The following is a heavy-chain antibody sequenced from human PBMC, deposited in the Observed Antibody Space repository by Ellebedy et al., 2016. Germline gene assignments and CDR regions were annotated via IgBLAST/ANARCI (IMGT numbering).Heavy chain of an antibody. Sequence: GGSLRLXXTASGLNFNTFFMSWVRQAPGGGLEWISTISGDGDTTFSADSVKGRFTIYRDNSRYTLYLQMDSLTAADTAVYYCYYGHYSGFWGQGTLVTVSS. CDR2: ISGDGDTT. D-gene: IGHD4-17*01. J-gene: IGHJ4*02. CDR3: YYGHYSGF. CDR1: GLNFNTFF. V-gene: IGHV3-23*01.